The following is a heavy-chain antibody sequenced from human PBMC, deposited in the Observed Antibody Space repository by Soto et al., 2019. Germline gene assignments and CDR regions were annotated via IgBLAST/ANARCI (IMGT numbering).Heavy chain of an antibody. CDR1: GFTFRSYS. CDR2: ISSSSSYI. J-gene: IGHJ4*02. V-gene: IGHV3-21*01. Sequence: GGSLRLSCAASGFTFRSYSMNWVRQAPWKWLEWVSSISSSSSYIYYADSVKGRFTISRDTAKNSLYLQMNSLRAEDKAVYYCARGSIKFHDYWGQGTMVPVSS. CDR3: ARGSIKFHDY. D-gene: IGHD3-16*01.